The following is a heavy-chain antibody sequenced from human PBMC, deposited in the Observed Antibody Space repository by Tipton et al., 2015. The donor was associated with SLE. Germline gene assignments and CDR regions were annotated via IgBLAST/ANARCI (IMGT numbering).Heavy chain of an antibody. D-gene: IGHD6-19*01. J-gene: IGHJ4*02. CDR3: ARVPPGWQWAGDY. CDR1: GGSISSNNW. Sequence: TLSLTCAVSGGSISSNNWWSWVRQPPGKGLEWIGEISHSGSTKYNPSLKSRGTISVDTSKNQFSLKLSSVTAADTAVYYCARVPPGWQWAGDYWGQGTLVTVSS. CDR2: ISHSGST. V-gene: IGHV4-4*02.